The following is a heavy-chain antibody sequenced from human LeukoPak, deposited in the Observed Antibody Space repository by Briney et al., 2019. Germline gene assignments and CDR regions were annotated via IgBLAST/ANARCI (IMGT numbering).Heavy chain of an antibody. Sequence: ASVKVSCKASGYTFTGYYMHWVRQAPGQGLEWMGWINPNSGGTNYAQKFRGRVTMTRDTSNSTAYMDLSRLRSDGTAVYYCARDDDFVDYWGQGSLVTVSS. V-gene: IGHV1-2*02. CDR2: INPNSGGT. CDR3: ARDDDFVDY. D-gene: IGHD1-1*01. J-gene: IGHJ4*02. CDR1: GYTFTGYY.